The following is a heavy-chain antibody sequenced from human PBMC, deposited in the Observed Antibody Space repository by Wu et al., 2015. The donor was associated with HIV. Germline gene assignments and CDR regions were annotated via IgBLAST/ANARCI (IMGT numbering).Heavy chain of an antibody. CDR3: ARGAGGSGSYYNVSRFYYFDY. CDR1: GYTFTSYY. J-gene: IGHJ4*02. CDR2: INPSGGST. D-gene: IGHD3-10*01. Sequence: QVQLVQSGAEVKKPGASVKVSCKASGYTFTSYYMHWVRQAPGQGLEWMGIINPSGGSTSYAQKFQGRVTMTRDTSTSTVYMELSSLRSEDTAVYYCARGAGGSGSYYNVSRFYYFDYWGQGTLVTVSS. V-gene: IGHV1-46*01.